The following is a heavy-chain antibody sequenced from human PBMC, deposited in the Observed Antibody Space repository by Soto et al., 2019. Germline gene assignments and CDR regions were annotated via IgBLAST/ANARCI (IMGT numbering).Heavy chain of an antibody. J-gene: IGHJ6*02. CDR2: IYYSGST. D-gene: IGHD3-16*01. CDR3: ARHERRDGYNPWFGYYGMDV. CDR1: GGSISSSSYY. V-gene: IGHV4-39*01. Sequence: SETLSLTCTVSGGSISSSSYYWGWIRQPPGKGLEWIGSIYYSGSTYYNPSLKSRVTISVDTSKNQFSLKLSSATAADTAVYYCARHERRDGYNPWFGYYGMDVWGQGTTVTVSS.